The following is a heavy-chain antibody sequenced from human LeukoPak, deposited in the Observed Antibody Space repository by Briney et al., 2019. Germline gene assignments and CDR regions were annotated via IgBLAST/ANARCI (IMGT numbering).Heavy chain of an antibody. CDR3: AKEGRGGNYYYYGMDV. CDR2: ISYDGSNK. D-gene: IGHD1-1*01. V-gene: IGHV3-30*18. Sequence: GGSLRLSCAASGFTFSSYGMHWVRQAPGKGLEWVAVISYDGSNKYYADSVKGRFTISRDSSKNTLYLQMNSLRAEDTAVYYCAKEGRGGNYYYYGMDVWGQGTTVTVSS. CDR1: GFTFSSYG. J-gene: IGHJ6*02.